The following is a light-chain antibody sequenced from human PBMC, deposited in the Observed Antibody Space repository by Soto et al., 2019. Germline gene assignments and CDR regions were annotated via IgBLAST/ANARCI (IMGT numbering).Light chain of an antibody. CDR3: HVWDSSTAV. CDR1: NIGTRS. J-gene: IGLJ3*02. Sequence: SYELTQPLSVSVPLGQTASITCGGNNIGTRSVHWYQQKPGQAPVLVVYRDSNRPSGIPERFSGSNSGNTATLTISRAQAGDEADYYCHVWDSSTAVFGGGTKLTVL. CDR2: RDS. V-gene: IGLV3-9*01.